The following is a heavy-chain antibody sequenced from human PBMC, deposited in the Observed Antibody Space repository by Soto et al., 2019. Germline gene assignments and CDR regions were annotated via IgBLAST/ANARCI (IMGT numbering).Heavy chain of an antibody. CDR1: GFTFDDYA. CDR2: LMANGRRI. D-gene: IGHD2-2*01. J-gene: IGHJ6*02. V-gene: IGHV3-9*01. Sequence: EVQVVESGGGLVQPGGSLRLSCAASGFTFDDYAMHWVRQAPGKGLEWVSGLMANGRRIGYAGCVKGRFTISRDNAKNSLYLQMNSLRPEDTALYYCTKDTYAGYCDTTTCSGGAMDVWGQGTTVTVS. CDR3: TKDTYAGYCDTTTCSGGAMDV.